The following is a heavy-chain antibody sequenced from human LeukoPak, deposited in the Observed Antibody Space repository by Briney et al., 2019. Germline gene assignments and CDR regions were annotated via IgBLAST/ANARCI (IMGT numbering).Heavy chain of an antibody. CDR2: MYYSGST. CDR3: ARCGSGWPYYFDY. Sequence: SETLSLTCTVSGDPMSSYYWSWIRQPPGKGLEWIGYMYYSGSTNYSPSLKTRVTISVDTSKNQLSLKLTSVTAADTAVYYCARCGSGWPYYFDYWGQGTLVTVSS. J-gene: IGHJ4*02. D-gene: IGHD6-19*01. CDR1: GDPMSSYY. V-gene: IGHV4-59*01.